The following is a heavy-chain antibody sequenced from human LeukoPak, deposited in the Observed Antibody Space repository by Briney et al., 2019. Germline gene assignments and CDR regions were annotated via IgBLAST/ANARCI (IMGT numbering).Heavy chain of an antibody. D-gene: IGHD3-22*01. CDR3: ARSPDSSGYSPDY. Sequence: SVKVSCKASGGTFSSYAICWVRQAPGQGLEWMGRIIPILGIANYAQKFQGRVTMTRNTSISTAYMELSSLRSEDTAVYYCARSPDSSGYSPDYWGQGTLVTVSS. J-gene: IGHJ4*02. CDR2: IIPILGIA. V-gene: IGHV1-69*04. CDR1: GGTFSSYA.